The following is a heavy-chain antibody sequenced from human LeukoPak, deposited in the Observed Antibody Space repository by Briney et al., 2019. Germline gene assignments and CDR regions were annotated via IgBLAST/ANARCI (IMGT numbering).Heavy chain of an antibody. J-gene: IGHJ4*02. V-gene: IGHV3-21*06. CDR1: GFTFNTYS. CDR3: LRGDRRDY. CDR2: IDSSGGYM. Sequence: GGSLRLSCAASGFTFNTYSMNWARQAPGKGLEWVSSIDSSGGYMFYTDSVKGRFIISRDNVKDSLYLQMNNLRAEDTAVYYCLRGDRRDYWGQGTLVTVSS.